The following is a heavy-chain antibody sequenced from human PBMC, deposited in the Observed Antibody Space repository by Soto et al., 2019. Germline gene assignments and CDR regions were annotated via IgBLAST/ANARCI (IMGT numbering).Heavy chain of an antibody. D-gene: IGHD2-21*02. CDR3: AKAAPNIVVVTATRITDY. Sequence: EVQLLESGGDLVQPGGSLRLSCAASGFTFSSYAMSWVRQAPGKGLEWVSAISASGGSTYYADSVKGRFTISRDNSKNPLYLQTNSLRAEDTAVYYCAKAAPNIVVVTATRITDYWGQGTLVTVSS. J-gene: IGHJ4*02. V-gene: IGHV3-23*01. CDR2: ISASGGST. CDR1: GFTFSSYA.